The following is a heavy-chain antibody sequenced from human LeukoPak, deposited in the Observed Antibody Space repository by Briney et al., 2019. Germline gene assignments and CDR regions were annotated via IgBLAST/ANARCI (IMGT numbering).Heavy chain of an antibody. CDR1: GDSVSSNSAA. V-gene: IGHV6-1*01. CDR2: THYRSKWYN. CDR3: ARVSEEVAAAGIYYFDY. J-gene: IGHJ4*02. Sequence: SQTLSLTCAISGDSVSSNSAAWNWIRQSPSRGLEWLGRTHYRSKWYNDYAVSVKSRITINPDTSKNQFSLQLNSVTPEDTAVYYCARVSEEVAAAGIYYFDYWGQGTLVTVSS. D-gene: IGHD6-13*01.